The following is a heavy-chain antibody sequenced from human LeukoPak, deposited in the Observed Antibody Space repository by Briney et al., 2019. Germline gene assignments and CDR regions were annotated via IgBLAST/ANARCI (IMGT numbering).Heavy chain of an antibody. CDR2: ISYDGSNK. CDR3: AKDRGGWSDAFDI. V-gene: IGHV3-30*18. Sequence: GGSLRLSCAASGFTFSSYGMHWVRQAPGKGLEWVAVISYDGSNKYYADSVKGRFTISRDNSKNTLYLQMNSLRAEDTAVYYCAKDRGGWSDAFDIWGQGTMVTVSS. D-gene: IGHD6-19*01. CDR1: GFTFSSYG. J-gene: IGHJ3*02.